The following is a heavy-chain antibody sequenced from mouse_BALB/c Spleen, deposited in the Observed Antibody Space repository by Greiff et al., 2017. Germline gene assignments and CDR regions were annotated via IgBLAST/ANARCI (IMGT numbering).Heavy chain of an antibody. CDR1: GYAFSSYW. J-gene: IGHJ3*01. Sequence: QVQLKESGAELVRPGSSVKISCKASGYAFSSYWMNWVKQRPGQGLEWIGQIYPGDGDTNYNGKFKGKATLTADKSSSTAYMQLSSLTSEDSAVYFCARPMITAFAYWGQGTLVTVSA. CDR3: ARPMITAFAY. V-gene: IGHV1-80*01. D-gene: IGHD2-4*01. CDR2: IYPGDGDT.